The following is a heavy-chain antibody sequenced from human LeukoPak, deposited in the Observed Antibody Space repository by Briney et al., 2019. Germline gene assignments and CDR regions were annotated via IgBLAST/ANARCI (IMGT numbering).Heavy chain of an antibody. CDR3: ARDRGLDIAAAGKFRHYYYYMDV. CDR2: INPNSGGT. J-gene: IGHJ6*03. CDR1: GGTLSSFT. Sequence: ASVKVSCKASGGTLSSFTISWVRQAPGQGLEWMGWINPNSGGTNYAQKFQGRVTMTRDTSISTAYMELSRLRSDDTAVYYCARDRGLDIAAAGKFRHYYYYMDVWGKGTTVTVSS. D-gene: IGHD6-13*01. V-gene: IGHV1-2*02.